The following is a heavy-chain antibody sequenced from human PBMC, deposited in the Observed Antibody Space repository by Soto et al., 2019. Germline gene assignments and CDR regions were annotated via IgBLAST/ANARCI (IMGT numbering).Heavy chain of an antibody. CDR2: MNPNSGDT. CDR1: GYTFSDHD. Sequence: QVQLVQSGAEVKKPGASVKVSCKASGYTFSDHDINWVRQASGQGPEWLGRMNPNSGDTGYAQNFQGRGTMTRDTSKRTAYMALSSLRSEDTAVYYCARVGGNWNDDYFDYWGQGTRVTVSS. J-gene: IGHJ4*02. V-gene: IGHV1-8*01. CDR3: ARVGGNWNDDYFDY. D-gene: IGHD1-1*01.